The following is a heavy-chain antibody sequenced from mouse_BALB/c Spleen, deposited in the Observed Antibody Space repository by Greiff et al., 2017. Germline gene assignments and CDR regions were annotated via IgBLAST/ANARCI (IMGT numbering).Heavy chain of an antibody. Sequence: EVKVVESGGGLVQPGGSLKLSCAASGFTFSSYGMSWVRQTPDKRLELVATINSNGGSTYYPDSVKGRFTISRDNAKNTLYLQMSSLKSEDTAMYNTAREPPLTTLVSPSDDWGQGTTLTVSS. CDR2: INSNGGST. CDR3: AREPPLTTLVSPSDD. J-gene: IGHJ2*01. CDR1: GFTFSSYG. D-gene: IGHD1-1*01. V-gene: IGHV5-6-3*01.